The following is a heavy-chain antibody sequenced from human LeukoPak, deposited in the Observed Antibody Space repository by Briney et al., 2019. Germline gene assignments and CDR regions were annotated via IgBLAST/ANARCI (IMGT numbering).Heavy chain of an antibody. V-gene: IGHV3-23*01. CDR1: GFTFSSYA. D-gene: IGHD3-22*01. CDR2: ISGSGGST. Sequence: GGSLRLSCAASGFTFSSYAMSWVRQAPGKGLEWVSAISGSGGSTYYADSVKGRFTISRDNSKNTLYLQMNSLKAEDTAVYYCARPLGGSSGYYQPFDYWGQGTLVTVSS. CDR3: ARPLGGSSGYYQPFDY. J-gene: IGHJ4*02.